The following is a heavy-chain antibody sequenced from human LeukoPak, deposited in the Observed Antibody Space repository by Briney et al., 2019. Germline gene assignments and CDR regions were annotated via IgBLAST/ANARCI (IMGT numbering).Heavy chain of an antibody. CDR3: ANEESDAFDI. J-gene: IGHJ3*02. CDR1: GFTFSSYG. Sequence: GGSPRLSCAASGFTFSSYGMHWVRQAPGKGLEWVAVISYDGSNKYYADSVKGRFTISRDNSKNTLYLQMNSLRAEDTAVYYCANEESDAFDIWGQGTMVTVSS. V-gene: IGHV3-30*18. CDR2: ISYDGSNK.